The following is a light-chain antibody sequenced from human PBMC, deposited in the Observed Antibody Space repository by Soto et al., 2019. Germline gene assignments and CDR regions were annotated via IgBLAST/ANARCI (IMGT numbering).Light chain of an antibody. Sequence: QSALTQPASVSGSPGQSITISCTGTSDDVGGHNYVSWYQQHPGKVPKLIIYDVSNRPSGISYRFSGSKSGNTASLTISGLQAEDEADYYCSSYASSDTVIFGGGTKLTVL. CDR3: SSYASSDTVI. CDR2: DVS. V-gene: IGLV2-14*01. CDR1: SDDVGGHNY. J-gene: IGLJ2*01.